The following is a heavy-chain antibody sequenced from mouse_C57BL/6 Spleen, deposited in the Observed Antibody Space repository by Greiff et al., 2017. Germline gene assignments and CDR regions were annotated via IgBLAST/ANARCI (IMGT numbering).Heavy chain of an antibody. V-gene: IGHV10-1*01. CDR1: GFSFNTYA. J-gene: IGHJ2*01. CDR3: VGNWDYFDY. Sequence: EVKLMESGGGLVQPKGSLKLSCAASGFSFNTYAMNWVRQAPGKGLEWVARIRSKSNNYATYYADSVKDRFTISRDDSESMLYLQMNNLKTEDTAMYYCVGNWDYFDYWGQGTTLTVSS. CDR2: IRSKSNNYAT. D-gene: IGHD4-1*01.